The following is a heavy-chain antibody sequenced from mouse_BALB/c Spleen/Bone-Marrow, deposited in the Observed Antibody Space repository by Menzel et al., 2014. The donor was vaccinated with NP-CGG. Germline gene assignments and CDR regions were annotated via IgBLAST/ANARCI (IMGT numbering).Heavy chain of an antibody. CDR1: GYTFSSYW. V-gene: IGHV1-9*01. CDR2: ILPGSGST. Sequence: QVQLKESGAELMKPGASVKISCKATGYTFSSYWIEWVKQRPGHGLEWIGEILPGSGSTNYNEKFKGKATFTADTSSNTAYMQLRSLTSEDSAVYYCARGAYYGNYFDYWGQGTTLTVSS. J-gene: IGHJ2*01. CDR3: ARGAYYGNYFDY. D-gene: IGHD2-10*01.